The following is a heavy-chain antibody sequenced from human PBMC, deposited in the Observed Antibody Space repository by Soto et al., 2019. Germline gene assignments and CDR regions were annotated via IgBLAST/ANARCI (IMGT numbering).Heavy chain of an antibody. V-gene: IGHV3-23*01. D-gene: IGHD3-22*01. J-gene: IGHJ4*02. Sequence: TGGSLRLSCAASGFTFTSYAMNWVRQAPGKGLEWVSAISGGGDSAYYADSVKGRFTISRDNSKKTLSLQMNSLRAEDTAVYYCAKSHYYDISGYSDYWGQGTLVTVSS. CDR3: AKSHYYDISGYSDY. CDR2: ISGGGDSA. CDR1: GFTFTSYA.